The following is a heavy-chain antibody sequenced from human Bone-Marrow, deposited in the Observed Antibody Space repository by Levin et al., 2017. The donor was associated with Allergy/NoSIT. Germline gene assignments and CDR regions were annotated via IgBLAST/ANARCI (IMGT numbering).Heavy chain of an antibody. V-gene: IGHV1-69*02. CDR1: GGTFTSYS. CDR2: IIPKLDVV. CDR3: ASGGYSYGGYYYYYMDV. Sequence: SVKVSCEASGGTFTSYSITWVRQAPGLGLEWMGRIIPKLDVVNYAHTFQGRLTITADKSTSTAYMELSSLRSEDTAVYFCASGGYSYGGYYYYYMDVWGRGTTVSVSS. J-gene: IGHJ6*03. D-gene: IGHD5-18*01.